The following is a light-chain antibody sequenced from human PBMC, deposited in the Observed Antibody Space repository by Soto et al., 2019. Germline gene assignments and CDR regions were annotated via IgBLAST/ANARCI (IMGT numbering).Light chain of an antibody. J-gene: IGLJ2*01. CDR2: GYN. CDR1: SSNIGAGYD. CDR3: QSYDSSLSAWV. V-gene: IGLV1-40*01. Sequence: SVLAQPPSVSGAPGQRVTISFTGSSSNIGAGYDVHWYQQLPGTAPKLLVYGYNNRPSGVPDRFSVSKSGTSASLTITGLQTEDEADYYCQSYDSSLSAWVFGGGTKVTVL.